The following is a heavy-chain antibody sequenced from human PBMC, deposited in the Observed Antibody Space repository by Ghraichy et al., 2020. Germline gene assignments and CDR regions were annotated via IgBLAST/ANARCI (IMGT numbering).Heavy chain of an antibody. J-gene: IGHJ4*02. CDR2: INHSGST. CDR1: GGSFSGYY. D-gene: IGHD6-19*01. CDR3: ARATPWSIRWLRGTGWDY. Sequence: SETLSLTCAVYGGSFSGYYWSWIRQPPGKGLEWIGEINHSGSTNYNPSLKSRVTISVDTSKNQFSLKLSSVTAADTAVYYCARATPWSIRWLRGTGWDYWGQGTLVTVSS. V-gene: IGHV4-34*01.